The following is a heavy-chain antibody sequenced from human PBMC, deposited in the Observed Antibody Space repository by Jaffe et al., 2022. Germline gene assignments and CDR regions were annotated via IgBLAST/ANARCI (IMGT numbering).Heavy chain of an antibody. J-gene: IGHJ6*03. V-gene: IGHV5-51*01. D-gene: IGHD3-22*01. Sequence: EVQLVQSGAEVKKPGESLKISCKGSGYSFTSYWIGWVRQMPGKGLEWMGIIYPGDSDTRYSPSFQGQVTISADKSISTAYLQWSSLKASDTAMYYCVRHRPIDKYYYDSSGYPPYLNYYYYYYMDVWGKGTTVTVSS. CDR1: GYSFTSYW. CDR3: VRHRPIDKYYYDSSGYPPYLNYYYYYYMDV. CDR2: IYPGDSDT.